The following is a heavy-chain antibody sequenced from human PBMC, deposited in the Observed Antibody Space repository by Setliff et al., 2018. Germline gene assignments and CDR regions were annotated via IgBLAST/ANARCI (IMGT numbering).Heavy chain of an antibody. CDR2: SRNIGNGYTA. D-gene: IGHD2-21*01. CDR3: ATGRAVCGSGTLDISRYFDY. CDR1: GFTFSDHY. Sequence: QSGGSLRLSCAASGFTFSDHYIDWVRQAPGKGLEWVGRSRNIGNGYTAEYAASVRGRFSVSRHDSRDSLFLQMNSLKTEDTAVYYCATGRAVCGSGTLDISRYFDYWGQGTLVTVSS. V-gene: IGHV3-72*01. J-gene: IGHJ4*02.